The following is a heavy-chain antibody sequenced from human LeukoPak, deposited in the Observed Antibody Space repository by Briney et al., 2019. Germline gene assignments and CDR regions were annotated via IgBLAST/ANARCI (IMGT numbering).Heavy chain of an antibody. CDR2: INPSGGST. D-gene: IGHD6-13*01. V-gene: IGHV1-46*01. J-gene: IGHJ4*02. CDR3: ARDGKSPHSSSWLQFDY. Sequence: ASVRVSCKASGYTFTGYYMHWVRQAPGQGLEWMGIINPSGGSTSYAQKFQGRVTMTRDMSTSTVYMELSSLRSEDTAVYYCARDGKSPHSSSWLQFDYWGQGTLVTVSS. CDR1: GYTFTGYY.